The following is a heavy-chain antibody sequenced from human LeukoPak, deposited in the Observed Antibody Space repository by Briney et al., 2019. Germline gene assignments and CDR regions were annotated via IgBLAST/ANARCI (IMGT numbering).Heavy chain of an antibody. CDR1: GGSISSSSYY. CDR2: IYYSGST. Sequence: SETLSLTCTVSGGSISSSSYYWGWIRQPPGKGLEWVGSIYYSGSTYYNPSLKSRVTISVDTSKNQFSLKPSSVTAGDTAVYYCARHRRFGVVIIDYWGQGTLVTVSS. J-gene: IGHJ4*02. V-gene: IGHV4-39*01. D-gene: IGHD3-3*01. CDR3: ARHRRFGVVIIDY.